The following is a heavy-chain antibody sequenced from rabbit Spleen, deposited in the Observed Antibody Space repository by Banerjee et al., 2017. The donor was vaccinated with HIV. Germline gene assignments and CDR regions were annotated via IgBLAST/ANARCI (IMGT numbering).Heavy chain of an antibody. CDR2: IYGGVIDST. CDR1: GFAFSADYY. D-gene: IGHD4-1*01. J-gene: IGHJ6*01. CDR3: ARDLDGVIGWNFGW. V-gene: IGHV1S45*01. Sequence: QQQLEESGGGLVQPEGTLTLTCTASGFAFSADYYICWVRQAPGKGLESIACIYGGVIDSTYYASWAKGRFTISKTSSTTVTLQMTSLTAADTATYFCARDLDGVIGWNFGWWGPGTLVTVS.